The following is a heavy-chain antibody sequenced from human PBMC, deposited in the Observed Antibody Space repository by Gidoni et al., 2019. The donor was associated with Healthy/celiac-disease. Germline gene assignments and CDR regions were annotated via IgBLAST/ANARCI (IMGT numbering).Heavy chain of an antibody. V-gene: IGHV1-46*01. Sequence: QVQLVQSGAEVKKPGASVKVSCQAAGYTFPSYYMHWVRQATGQGLEWMGIINPSGGSTSYAQKFQGRVTMTRDTSTSTVYMELSSLRSEDTAVYYCAKGTQRNAFDIWGQGTMVTVSS. D-gene: IGHD6-25*01. CDR3: AKGTQRNAFDI. CDR1: GYTFPSYY. J-gene: IGHJ3*02. CDR2: INPSGGST.